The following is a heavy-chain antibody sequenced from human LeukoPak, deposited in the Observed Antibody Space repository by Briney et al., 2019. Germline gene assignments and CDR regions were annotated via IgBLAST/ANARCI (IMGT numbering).Heavy chain of an antibody. V-gene: IGHV1-69*04. CDR1: GGTFSSYA. Sequence: GASVKVSCKASGGTFSSYAISWVRQAPGQGLEWMGRIIPILGIANYAQKFQGRVTITADKSTSTAYMELSSLRSEDTAVYYCAREASSGWYRTGWFDPWGQGTLVTVSS. D-gene: IGHD6-19*01. CDR2: IIPILGIA. J-gene: IGHJ5*02. CDR3: AREASSGWYRTGWFDP.